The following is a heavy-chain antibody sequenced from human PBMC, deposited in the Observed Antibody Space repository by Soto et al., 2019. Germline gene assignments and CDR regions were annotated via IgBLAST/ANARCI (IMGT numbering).Heavy chain of an antibody. D-gene: IGHD2-15*01. CDR1: GYNFTTYA. CDR3: ARDPWGGVVDAFDI. CDR2: INTGKGNT. J-gene: IGHJ3*02. V-gene: IGHV1-3*04. Sequence: ASVKVSCKASGYNFTTYAIHWVRQAPGQRLEWMGWINTGKGNTKYSQKFQGRVTITRDTSASTAYMDLSSLRSGDTAVYYCARDPWGGVVDAFDIWGQGTMVTVSS.